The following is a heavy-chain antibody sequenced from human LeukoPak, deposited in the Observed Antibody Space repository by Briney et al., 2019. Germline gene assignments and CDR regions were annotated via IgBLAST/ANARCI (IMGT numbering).Heavy chain of an antibody. CDR3: ARADSSGYYYSSPDAFDI. J-gene: IGHJ3*02. D-gene: IGHD3-22*01. CDR1: GGSISSYY. CDR2: IYYSGST. V-gene: IGHV4-59*01. Sequence: SETLSLTCTVSGGSISSYYWSWIRQPPGKGLEWIGYIYYSGSTNYNPSLKSRVTISVDTSKNQFSLKLGSVTAADTAVYYCARADSSGYYYSSPDAFDIWGQGTMVTVSS.